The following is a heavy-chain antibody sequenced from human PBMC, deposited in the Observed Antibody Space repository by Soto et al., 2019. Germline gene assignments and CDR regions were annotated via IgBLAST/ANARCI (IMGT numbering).Heavy chain of an antibody. Sequence: QVQLQESGPGLVKPSETLSLTCSVSGGSIRGYYWGWIRQPPGKGLEWIGYMYYSGSPSYNPSLKSRVIMSVDKSKNQFSLELNSVTAADTAVYYCARFLSIKTVTGGDYFDYWGQGTLVTVSS. V-gene: IGHV4-59*01. D-gene: IGHD4-17*01. CDR3: ARFLSIKTVTGGDYFDY. CDR2: MYYSGSP. CDR1: GGSIRGYY. J-gene: IGHJ4*02.